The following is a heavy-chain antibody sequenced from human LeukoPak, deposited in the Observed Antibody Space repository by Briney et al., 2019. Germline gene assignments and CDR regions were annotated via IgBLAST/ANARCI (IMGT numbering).Heavy chain of an antibody. CDR2: IRYDGSNK. Sequence: PGGSLRLSCAASGFTFSSCGMHWVRQAPGKGLEWVAFIRYDGSNKYYADSVKGRFTISRDNSKNTLYLQMNSLRAEDTAVYYCAKDERAYYYYYMDVWGKGTTVTVSS. J-gene: IGHJ6*03. V-gene: IGHV3-30*02. CDR3: AKDERAYYYYYMDV. CDR1: GFTFSSCG. D-gene: IGHD1-1*01.